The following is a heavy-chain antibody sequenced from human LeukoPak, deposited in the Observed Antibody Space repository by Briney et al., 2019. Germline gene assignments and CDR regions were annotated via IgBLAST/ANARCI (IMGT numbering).Heavy chain of an antibody. D-gene: IGHD6-19*01. J-gene: IGHJ4*02. CDR3: ASPASRYRSGWVDY. Sequence: PGGSLRLSCAGSGFTFSRYWMHWVRQAPGKGLVWVSRLSSDGTMTDYADSVKGRFTISRDNAKNTLYLQMNSLRAEDTAVYYCASPASRYRSGWVDYWGQGTLVTVSS. CDR2: LSSDGTMT. V-gene: IGHV3-74*01. CDR1: GFTFSRYW.